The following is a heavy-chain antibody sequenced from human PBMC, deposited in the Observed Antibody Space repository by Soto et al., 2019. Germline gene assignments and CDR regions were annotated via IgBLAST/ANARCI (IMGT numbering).Heavy chain of an antibody. J-gene: IGHJ6*02. CDR2: INHSGST. V-gene: IGHV4-34*09. D-gene: IGHD3-16*01. CDR3: ASSNPGGGRYYYYGMDV. CDR1: CGSFSGYY. Sequence: PSETLSVTCAVYCGSFSGYYWIWIRQPPGKGRECIGEINHSGSTNYNRSLKSRVTISVDTSKNQFSLKLRSVTAADTAVYYCASSNPGGGRYYYYGMDVWGQGTTVTVSS.